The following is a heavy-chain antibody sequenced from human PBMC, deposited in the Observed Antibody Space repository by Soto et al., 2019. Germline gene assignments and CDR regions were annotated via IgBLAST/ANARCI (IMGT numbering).Heavy chain of an antibody. D-gene: IGHD3-10*01. V-gene: IGHV1-69*06. CDR2: IIPIYGTA. J-gene: IGHJ4*02. Sequence: QVQLVQSGAEVKKPGSSVKVSCKASGGTFSSYAISWVRQAPGPGLEWMGGIIPIYGTATYAQKFQGRVTITAAKSTSTAYMELSSLRSEATAVYYCARDSRYGSGSEPFDYRGQGTLVTDSS. CDR1: GGTFSSYA. CDR3: ARDSRYGSGSEPFDY.